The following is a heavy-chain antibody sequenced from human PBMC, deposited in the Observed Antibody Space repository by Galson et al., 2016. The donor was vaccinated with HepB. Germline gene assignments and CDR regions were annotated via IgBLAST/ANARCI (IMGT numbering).Heavy chain of an antibody. CDR1: GFTFGDYS. CDR2: IRGRAFGATT. D-gene: IGHD7-27*01. J-gene: IGHJ4*02. V-gene: IGHV3-49*04. Sequence: SLRLSCAGSGFTFGDYSIIWVRQAPGKGLEWVGFIRGRAFGATTEYAASVKGRVTISRDDSKFVAYLQMNSLKSEDSAMYYCTRDSILGIGLNPLYRGQGTLVTVSS. CDR3: TRDSILGIGLNPLY.